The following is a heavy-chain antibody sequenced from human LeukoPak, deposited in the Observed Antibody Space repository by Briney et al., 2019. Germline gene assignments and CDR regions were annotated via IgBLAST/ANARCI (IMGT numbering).Heavy chain of an antibody. CDR2: IYGDGTT. V-gene: IGHV4-38-2*01. D-gene: IGHD3-16*01. CDR3: ARPNTWITEGFDH. Sequence: PSETLSLTCSVSGYSIGTGHYWGWIRQPPGKGLQWIGSIYGDGTTFYNPSLKSRLTISIDTSKNQFSLKVTSMTAADTAVYYCARPNTWITEGFDHWGQGALVTVSS. CDR1: GYSIGTGHY. J-gene: IGHJ5*02.